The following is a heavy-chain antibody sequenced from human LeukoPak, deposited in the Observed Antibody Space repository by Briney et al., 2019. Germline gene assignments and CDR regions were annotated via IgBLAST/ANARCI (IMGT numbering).Heavy chain of an antibody. CDR1: GGSIGSYY. D-gene: IGHD5-18*01. J-gene: IGHJ2*01. Sequence: SETLSLTCTISGGSIGSYYWTWIRQPPGKGLEWIGYIDYSGSTKYNPSLKSRVTISVDTSKNQFSLKLSSVTAADTAVYYCARDGGYNYGDWYFDLWGRGNMVIVSS. CDR3: ARDGGYNYGDWYFDL. CDR2: IDYSGST. V-gene: IGHV4-59*01.